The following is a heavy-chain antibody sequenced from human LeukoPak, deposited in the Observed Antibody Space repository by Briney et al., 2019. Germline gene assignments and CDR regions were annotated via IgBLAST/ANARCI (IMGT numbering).Heavy chain of an antibody. D-gene: IGHD2-15*01. Sequence: ASVKVSCKATGYTFTGYDMHKVRQDPGQGPDLISCTNPNSGGTNYAQKFQGWVTMTRDTSISTAYMELSRLRSDDTAVYYCARGSDIVVVVAASPPDYWGQGTLVTVSS. J-gene: IGHJ4*02. CDR2: TNPNSGGT. V-gene: IGHV1-2*04. CDR3: ARGSDIVVVVAASPPDY. CDR1: GYTFTGYD.